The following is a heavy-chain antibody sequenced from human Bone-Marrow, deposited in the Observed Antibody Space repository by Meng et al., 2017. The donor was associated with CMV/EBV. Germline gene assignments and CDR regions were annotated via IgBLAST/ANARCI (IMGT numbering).Heavy chain of an antibody. CDR3: ARDLGYCSSTSCHTDNWFDP. D-gene: IGHD2-2*02. J-gene: IGHJ5*02. V-gene: IGHV4-39*07. Sequence: SETLSLTCTVFGGSISSSSYYWGWIRQPPGKGLEWIGSIYYSGSTYCNPSLKSRVTISVDTSKNQFSLKLSSVTAADTAVYYCARDLGYCSSTSCHTDNWFDPWGQGTLVTVSS. CDR2: IYYSGST. CDR1: GGSISSSSYY.